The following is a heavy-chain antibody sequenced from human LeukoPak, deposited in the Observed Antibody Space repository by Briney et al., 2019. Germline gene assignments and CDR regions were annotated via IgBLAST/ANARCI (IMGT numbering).Heavy chain of an antibody. D-gene: IGHD3-10*01. CDR1: GGSISSYY. J-gene: IGHJ4*02. Sequence: SESLSLTCTVSGGSISSYYWSWIRQPAGKGLEWIGRIYTSESTNYNPSLKSRVTMSLDTSKSQFSLKLSSVTAADTAVYYCARGRMVRGVIIDYWGQGTLVTVSS. CDR3: ARGRMVRGVIIDY. CDR2: IYTSEST. V-gene: IGHV4-4*07.